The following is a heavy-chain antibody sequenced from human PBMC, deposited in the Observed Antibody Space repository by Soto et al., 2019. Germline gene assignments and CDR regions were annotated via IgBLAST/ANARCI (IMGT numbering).Heavy chain of an antibody. CDR1: GGSITSSY. J-gene: IGHJ6*02. CDR3: ARGEDAFFYYGLDV. CDR2: IYDTGISGYTPST. Sequence: PSQTLSLTGTVSGGSITSSYWRWIRRPPGKGLEWIAYIYDTGISGYTPSTSYNPSLKSRVTMSVDTSKSHFSLKLTSVTAADTAVYYCARGEDAFFYYGLDVWGQGITVTVSS. V-gene: IGHV4-59*01.